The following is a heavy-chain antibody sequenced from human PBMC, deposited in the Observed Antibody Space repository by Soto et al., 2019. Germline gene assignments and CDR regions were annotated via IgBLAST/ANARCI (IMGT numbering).Heavy chain of an antibody. CDR2: ISYDGSNK. J-gene: IGHJ4*02. D-gene: IGHD2-21*01. Sequence: QVQLVESGGGVVQPGRSLRLSCAASGFTFSSYAMHWVRQAPGKGLEWVAVISYDGSNKYYADSVKGRFTISRDNSKNTLYLQMNSLRAEDTAVYYCARGDYRPVYYFDYWGQGTMVTVSS. V-gene: IGHV3-30-3*01. CDR1: GFTFSSYA. CDR3: ARGDYRPVYYFDY.